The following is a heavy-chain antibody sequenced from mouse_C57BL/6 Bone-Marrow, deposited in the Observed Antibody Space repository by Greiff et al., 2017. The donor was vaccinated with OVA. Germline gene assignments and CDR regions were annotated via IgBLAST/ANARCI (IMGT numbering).Heavy chain of an antibody. CDR2: IDPNSGGT. CDR1: GYTFTSYW. V-gene: IGHV1-72*01. Sequence: QVQLQQPGAELVKPGASVKLSCTASGYTFTSYWMHWVRQRPGRGLEWIGRIDPNSGGTKYNETFKSKATLTVDKTSSTAYMQLSSLTSEDSAVYYCASYGNYGWFDDWGQGTTLTVSS. CDR3: ASYGNYGWFDD. J-gene: IGHJ2*01. D-gene: IGHD2-1*01.